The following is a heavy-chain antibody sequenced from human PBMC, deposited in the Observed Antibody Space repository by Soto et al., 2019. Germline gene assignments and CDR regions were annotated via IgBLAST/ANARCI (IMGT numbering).Heavy chain of an antibody. J-gene: IGHJ4*02. CDR1: GYTFTGYY. Sequence: GASVKVSCKASGYTFTGYYMHWVRQAPGQGLEWMGWINPNSGGTNYAQKFQGRVTMTRDTSISTAYMELSRLRSDDTAVYYCARDHRADIVVVVAATLDYWGQGTLVTVYS. V-gene: IGHV1-2*02. CDR3: ARDHRADIVVVVAATLDY. CDR2: INPNSGGT. D-gene: IGHD2-15*01.